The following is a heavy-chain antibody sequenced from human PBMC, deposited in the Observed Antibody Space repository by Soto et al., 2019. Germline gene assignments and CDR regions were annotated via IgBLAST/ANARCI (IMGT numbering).Heavy chain of an antibody. CDR2: ISGSAGST. CDR3: AKNWDTTFSPSSH. Sequence: EVQLLESGGGLVQPGGSLRLSCAASGFTFTTYAMSWVRQAPGKGLEWVSAISGSAGSTYYADSVKGRFTISRDNSKNTLSLQMNSLRAEDTAVYYCAKNWDTTFSPSSHWGQGTLVSVSS. J-gene: IGHJ4*02. CDR1: GFTFTTYA. D-gene: IGHD1-26*01. V-gene: IGHV3-23*01.